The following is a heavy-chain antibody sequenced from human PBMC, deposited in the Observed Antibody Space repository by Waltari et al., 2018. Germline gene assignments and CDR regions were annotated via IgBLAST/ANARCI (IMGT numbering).Heavy chain of an antibody. Sequence: QVQLQESGPGLVKPSETLSLTCAVSGYSISSGYYWGWIRQPQGKGLEWIGSIYHSGSTYYNPSLKSRVTISVDTSKNQFSLKLSSVTAADTAVYYCARHGGRDYYDSSGFNFDYWGQGTLVTVSS. J-gene: IGHJ4*02. CDR3: ARHGGRDYYDSSGFNFDY. D-gene: IGHD3-22*01. V-gene: IGHV4-38-2*01. CDR2: IYHSGST. CDR1: GYSISSGYY.